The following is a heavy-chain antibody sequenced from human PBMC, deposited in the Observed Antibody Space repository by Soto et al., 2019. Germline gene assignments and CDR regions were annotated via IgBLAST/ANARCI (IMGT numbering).Heavy chain of an antibody. CDR2: ISSSSSYI. CDR1: GFTFSSYS. Sequence: GESLKISCAASGFTFSSYSMNWVRQAPGKGLEWVSSISSSSSYIYYADSVKGRFTISRDNAKNSLYLQMNSLRAEDTAVYYCARAADYCSGGSCYPYYYYYGMDVWGQGTTVTVSS. V-gene: IGHV3-21*01. CDR3: ARAADYCSGGSCYPYYYYYGMDV. D-gene: IGHD2-15*01. J-gene: IGHJ6*02.